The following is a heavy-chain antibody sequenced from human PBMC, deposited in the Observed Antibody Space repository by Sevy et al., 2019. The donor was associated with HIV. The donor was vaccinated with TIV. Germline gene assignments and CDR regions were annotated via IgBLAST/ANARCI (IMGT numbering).Heavy chain of an antibody. CDR1: GGTFNSYV. Sequence: ASVKVSCKASGGTFNSYVISWVRQAPGQGLEWMGEITPVLGSTHYAQKFKGRVTITADESTNTVYMELRSLRSEDTAVYYCERRSMSIDYRGHGTLVTVSS. CDR2: ITPVLGST. V-gene: IGHV1-69*13. J-gene: IGHJ4*01. CDR3: ERRSMSIDY. D-gene: IGHD1-26*01.